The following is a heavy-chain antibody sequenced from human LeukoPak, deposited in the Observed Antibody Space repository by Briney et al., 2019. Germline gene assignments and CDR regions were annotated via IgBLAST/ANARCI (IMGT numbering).Heavy chain of an antibody. J-gene: IGHJ4*02. CDR2: INAYNGNT. V-gene: IGHV1-18*01. Sequence: ASVKVSCKASGYIFTSYGINWVRQAPGQGLEWMGWINAYNGNTSYAQKLQGRVTMTTDTSTSTAYMELRSLRSDDTAVYYCAILSSFGALDYWGQGTLVTVSS. D-gene: IGHD6-13*01. CDR1: GYIFTSYG. CDR3: AILSSFGALDY.